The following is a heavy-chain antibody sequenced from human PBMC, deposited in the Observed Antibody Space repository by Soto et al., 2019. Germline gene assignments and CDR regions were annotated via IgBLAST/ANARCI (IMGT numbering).Heavy chain of an antibody. Sequence: QVQLVQSGAEVKKPGSSVKVSCKASGGTFSSYTISWVRQAPGQGLEWMGRIIPILGIANYAQKLQGRVTITADKSTRTAYMELSSLRSEDTAVYYCARENHRDYYGSGSYSYYYGMDVWGQGTTVTVSS. V-gene: IGHV1-69*08. CDR1: GGTFSSYT. CDR2: IIPILGIA. J-gene: IGHJ6*02. D-gene: IGHD3-10*01. CDR3: ARENHRDYYGSGSYSYYYGMDV.